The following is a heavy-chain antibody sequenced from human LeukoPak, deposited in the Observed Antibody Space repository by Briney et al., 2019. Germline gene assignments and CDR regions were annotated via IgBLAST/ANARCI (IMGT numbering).Heavy chain of an antibody. CDR3: AKDDRGNEAPFDY. CDR2: ISYDGTNK. V-gene: IGHV3-30*18. CDR1: GFTFSSYA. J-gene: IGHJ4*02. Sequence: GGSLRLSCAASGFTFSSYAMSWVRQAPGKGLEWVAVISYDGTNKYYADSVKGRFTISRDNSKNTLHLQMNSLRAEDTAVYYCAKDDRGNEAPFDYWGQGTLVTVSS.